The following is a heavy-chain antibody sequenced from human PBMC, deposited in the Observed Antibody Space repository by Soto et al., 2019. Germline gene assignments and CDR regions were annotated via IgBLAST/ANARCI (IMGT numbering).Heavy chain of an antibody. CDR3: AREMYTNRFDF. J-gene: IGHJ4*02. CDR1: GVSITNGGYY. CDR2: IDDTGAT. D-gene: IGHD1-1*01. V-gene: IGHV4-31*03. Sequence: ASGTLSLTCSVSGVSITNGGYYWKLIRQHPGKGLEWIGYIDDTGATYYNPSLRSRVSMSVDTSRNQFSLRLTSVTAADTAIYYCAREMYTNRFDFWGPGTLVTVS.